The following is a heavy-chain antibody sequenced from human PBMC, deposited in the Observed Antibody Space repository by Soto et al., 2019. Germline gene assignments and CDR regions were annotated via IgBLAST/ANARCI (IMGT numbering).Heavy chain of an antibody. V-gene: IGHV1-3*01. CDR1: GYIFINYA. Sequence: ASVKVSCKASGYIFINYAIHWVRQAPGQRLEWMGWINAGKGDTIYSQKFQDRITINRDTSASTAYMELGRLRPEDMAVYYCARSPRNRGVIGAFCRWGQGTLVTVSS. CDR3: ARSPRNRGVIGAFCR. D-gene: IGHD3-10*01. CDR2: INAGKGDT. J-gene: IGHJ4*02.